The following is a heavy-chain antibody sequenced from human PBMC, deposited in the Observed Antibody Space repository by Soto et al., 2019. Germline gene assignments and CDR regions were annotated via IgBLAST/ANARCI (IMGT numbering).Heavy chain of an antibody. CDR2: ISYDGSNK. D-gene: IGHD6-19*01. V-gene: IGHV3-30*18. Sequence: GGPLRLSCAASGFTFSSYGMHWVRQAPGKGLEWVAVISYDGSNKYYADSVKGRFTISRDNSKNTLYLQMNSLRAEDTAVYYCAKEQYSSGWDTLHYGMDVWGQGTTVTVSS. CDR3: AKEQYSSGWDTLHYGMDV. CDR1: GFTFSSYG. J-gene: IGHJ6*02.